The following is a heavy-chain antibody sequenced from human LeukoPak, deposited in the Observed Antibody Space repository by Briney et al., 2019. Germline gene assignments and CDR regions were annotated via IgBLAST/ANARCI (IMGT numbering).Heavy chain of an antibody. V-gene: IGHV4-34*01. Sequence: KTSETLSLTCAVYIDSFSNYHWNWIRQTPAKGLEWIGEVNESGGTNISPSLRSRVILSVDTSKNQFSLKLSSVTAADTAVYYCARDLSVTMTDGYYVDVWGKGTTVTVSS. J-gene: IGHJ6*03. D-gene: IGHD3-22*01. CDR3: ARDLSVTMTDGYYVDV. CDR2: VNESGGT. CDR1: IDSFSNYH.